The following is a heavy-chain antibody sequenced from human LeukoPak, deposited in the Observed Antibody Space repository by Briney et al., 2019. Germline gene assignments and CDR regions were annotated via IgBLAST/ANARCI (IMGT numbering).Heavy chain of an antibody. D-gene: IGHD2-8*01. CDR2: IIPIFGTA. CDR3: AANKYCTNGVCYFNAFDI. CDR1: GGTFSSYA. J-gene: IGHJ3*02. V-gene: IGHV1-69*05. Sequence: SVKVSCKASGGTFSSYAISWVRQAPGQGLEWMGGIIPIFGTANYAQKFQGRVTITTDESTSTAYMELSSLRSEDTAVYYCAANKYCTNGVCYFNAFDIWGQGTMVTVSS.